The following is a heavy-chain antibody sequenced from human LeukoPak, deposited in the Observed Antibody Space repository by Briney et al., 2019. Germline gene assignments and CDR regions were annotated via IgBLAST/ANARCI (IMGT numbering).Heavy chain of an antibody. CDR3: ARGGSGWSNFDY. V-gene: IGHV1-69*13. CDR1: GGTFSSYA. D-gene: IGHD6-19*01. J-gene: IGHJ4*02. CDR2: IIPIFGTA. Sequence: ASVKVSCKASGGTFSSYAISGVRQAPGQGLEWMGGIIPIFGTANYAQKFQGRVTITADESTSTAYMELSSLRSEDTAVYYCARGGSGWSNFDYWGQGTLVTVSS.